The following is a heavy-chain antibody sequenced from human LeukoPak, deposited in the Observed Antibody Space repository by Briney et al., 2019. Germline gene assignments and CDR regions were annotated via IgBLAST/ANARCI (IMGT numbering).Heavy chain of an antibody. Sequence: SETLSLTCTVSGGSISSYYWSWIRQPAGKGLEWIGRIYTSGSTNYNPSLKSRVTMSVDTSKNQFSLKLSPVTAADTAVYYCARELPYDYVWGSYRPLAFDIWGQGTMVTVSS. CDR3: ARELPYDYVWGSYRPLAFDI. J-gene: IGHJ3*02. V-gene: IGHV4-4*07. CDR1: GGSISSYY. CDR2: IYTSGST. D-gene: IGHD3-16*02.